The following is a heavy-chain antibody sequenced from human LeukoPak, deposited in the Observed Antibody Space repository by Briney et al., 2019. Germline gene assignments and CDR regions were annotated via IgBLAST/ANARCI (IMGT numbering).Heavy chain of an antibody. Sequence: SVKVSCKASGYTFTSYAISWVRQAPGQGLEWMGGIIPTFGTANYAQKFQGRVTITADESTSTAYMELSSLRSEDTAVYYCASGYYYDSSGYRTKYYFDYWGQGTLVTVSS. CDR1: GYTFTSYA. CDR2: IIPTFGTA. D-gene: IGHD3-22*01. CDR3: ASGYYYDSSGYRTKYYFDY. V-gene: IGHV1-69*13. J-gene: IGHJ4*02.